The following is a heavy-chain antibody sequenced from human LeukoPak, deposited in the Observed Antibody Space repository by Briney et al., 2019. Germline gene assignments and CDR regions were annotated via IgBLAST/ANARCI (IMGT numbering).Heavy chain of an antibody. CDR2: FGGGAA. CDR3: ARLSGSFDM. V-gene: IGHV3-23*01. Sequence: GGSLRLSCTASGYTFTNYAMAWVRQAPGEGLEWVSAFGGGAAYYADSVKGRSTISRDNSKNTVYLQLSSLRADDTAIYYCARLSGSFDMWGQGTMVTVSS. J-gene: IGHJ3*02. CDR1: GYTFTNYA. D-gene: IGHD3-10*01.